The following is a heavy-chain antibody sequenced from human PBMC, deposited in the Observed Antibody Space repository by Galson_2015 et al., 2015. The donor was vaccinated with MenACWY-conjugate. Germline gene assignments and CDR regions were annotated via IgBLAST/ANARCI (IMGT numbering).Heavy chain of an antibody. CDR1: GFTFSSSA. CDR2: ISGSGAGT. J-gene: IGHJ4*02. CDR3: AKVYSSSWSYFHY. D-gene: IGHD6-13*01. Sequence: SLRLSCAVSGFTFSSSAMSWVRQAPGKGLEWVSSISGSGAGTYYADSVKGRFTISRDNSNNTLFLQMNSLRAEDTALYYCAKVYSSSWSYFHYGGQGTLVTVSS. V-gene: IGHV3-23*01.